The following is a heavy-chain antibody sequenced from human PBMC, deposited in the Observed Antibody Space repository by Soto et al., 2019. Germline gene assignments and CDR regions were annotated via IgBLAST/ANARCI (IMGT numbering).Heavy chain of an antibody. J-gene: IGHJ4*02. CDR2: IDPSDSQT. D-gene: IGHD3-22*01. CDR3: ARHRFNYYDTTAYYYFDY. Sequence: PGESLKISCKGSGYSFAGYWITWVRQKPGKGLEWMGRIDPSDSQTYYSPSFRGHVTISVTKSITTVFLQWSSLRASDTAMYYCARHRFNYYDTTAYYYFDYWGQGTLVTVSS. V-gene: IGHV5-10-1*01. CDR1: GYSFAGYW.